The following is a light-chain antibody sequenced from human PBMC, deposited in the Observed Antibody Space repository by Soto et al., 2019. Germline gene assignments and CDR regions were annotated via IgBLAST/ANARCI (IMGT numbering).Light chain of an antibody. CDR1: QGISSD. CDR2: AAS. CDR3: QHYNSYSEA. J-gene: IGKJ1*01. V-gene: IGKV1-9*01. Sequence: IQLTHSPSSLSASVGDRVTITFRSSQGISSDLAWYQQKPGKAPKLLIYAASTLQSGVPSRFSGSGSGTDFTLTISSLQPDDFATYYCQHYNSYSEAFGQGTKVDIK.